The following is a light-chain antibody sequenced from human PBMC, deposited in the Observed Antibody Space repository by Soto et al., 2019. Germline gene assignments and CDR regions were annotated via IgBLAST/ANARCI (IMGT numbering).Light chain of an antibody. J-gene: IGLJ2*01. CDR3: SSYTSSSTLV. Sequence: QSALTRPASVSGSPGQSITISCTGTSSDVGYYNHVSWYQQHPGKAPKLMIYEVTKRPSGVSNRFSGSKSGNTASLTISGLQAEDEADYYCSSYTSSSTLVFGGGTKLTVL. CDR2: EVT. V-gene: IGLV2-14*01. CDR1: SSDVGYYNH.